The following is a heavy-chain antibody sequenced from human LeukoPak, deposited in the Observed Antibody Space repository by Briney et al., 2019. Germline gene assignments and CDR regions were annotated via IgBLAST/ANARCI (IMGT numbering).Heavy chain of an antibody. V-gene: IGHV1-8*01. CDR2: MNPNSGNT. J-gene: IGHJ5*02. D-gene: IGHD3-10*01. CDR3: AREYGSGSYSWFDP. Sequence: ASVKVSCKASGYTFTSYDISWVRQATGQGLEWMGWMNPNSGNTGYAQKFQGRVTMTRNTSISTAYMELSSLRSEDTAVYYCAREYGSGSYSWFDPWGQGTLVTVSS. CDR1: GYTFTSYD.